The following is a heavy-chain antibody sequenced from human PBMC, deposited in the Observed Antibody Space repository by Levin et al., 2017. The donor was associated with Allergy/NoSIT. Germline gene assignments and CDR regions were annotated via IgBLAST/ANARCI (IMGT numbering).Heavy chain of an antibody. Sequence: SQTLSLTCAVYGGSFSGYYWSWIRQPPGKGLEWIGEINHSGSTNYNPSLKSRVTISVDTSKNQFSLKLSSVTAADTAVYYCAREDSGSYLTDYWGQGTLVTVSS. J-gene: IGHJ4*02. CDR2: INHSGST. V-gene: IGHV4-34*01. CDR3: AREDSGSYLTDY. D-gene: IGHD1-26*01. CDR1: GGSFSGYY.